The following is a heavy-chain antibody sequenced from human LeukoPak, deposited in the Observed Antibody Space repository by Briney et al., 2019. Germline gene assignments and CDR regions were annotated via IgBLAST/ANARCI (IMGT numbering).Heavy chain of an antibody. D-gene: IGHD3-22*01. V-gene: IGHV5-51*01. CDR2: IYPGDSDT. CDR1: GYSFTSYW. CDR3: ARRYYYYDSSGYSYYFDY. Sequence: GESLQISCKGSGYSFTSYWIGWVRQMPGKGLEWMGIIYPGDSDTRYSPTFQGQVTISADKSIRTAYLQWSSLKASDTAIYYCARRYYYYDSSGYSYYFDYWGQGTLVTVSS. J-gene: IGHJ4*02.